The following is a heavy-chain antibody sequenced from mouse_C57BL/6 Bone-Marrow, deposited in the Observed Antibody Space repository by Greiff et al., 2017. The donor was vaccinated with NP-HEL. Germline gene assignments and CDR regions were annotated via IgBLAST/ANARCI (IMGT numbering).Heavy chain of an antibody. Sequence: QVQLQQPGAELVKPGASVKLSCKASGYTFTSYWMHWVKQRPGQGLEWIGMIHPNSGSTNYNEKFKSKATLTVDKSSSTAYMQLSSLTSEDSAVCDCARFGNYVGYFDYWGQGTTLTVSS. V-gene: IGHV1-64*01. CDR3: ARFGNYVGYFDY. CDR2: IHPNSGST. J-gene: IGHJ2*01. D-gene: IGHD2-1*01. CDR1: GYTFTSYW.